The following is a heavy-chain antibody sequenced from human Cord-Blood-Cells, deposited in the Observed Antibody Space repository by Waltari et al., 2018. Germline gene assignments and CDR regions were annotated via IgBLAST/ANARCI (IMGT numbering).Heavy chain of an antibody. V-gene: IGHV4-34*01. J-gene: IGHJ4*02. CDR1: GGSFSGYY. Sequence: QVQLQQWGAGLLKPSETLSLTCAVYGGSFSGYYWSWIRQPPGKGLEWIGEINHHGSTNYTPSLKSRVTISVDTSKNQFSLKLSSVTAADTAVYYCASGVPASYYYDSSGSFDYWGQGTLVTVSS. CDR2: INHHGST. CDR3: ASGVPASYYYDSSGSFDY. D-gene: IGHD3-22*01.